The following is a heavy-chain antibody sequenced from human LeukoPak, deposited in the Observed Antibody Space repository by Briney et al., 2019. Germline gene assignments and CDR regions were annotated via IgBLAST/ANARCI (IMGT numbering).Heavy chain of an antibody. J-gene: IGHJ4*02. CDR2: IIPIFGTA. CDR1: VGTFSSYA. D-gene: IGHD2-21*02. CDR3: AIFPTYCGGDCYDTNFDY. V-gene: IGHV1-69*13. Sequence: SVKVSCKASVGTFSSYAISWVRQAPGQGLEWMGGIIPIFGTANYAQKFQGRVTITADESTSTAYMELSSLRSEDTAVCYCAIFPTYCGGDCYDTNFDYWGQGTLVTVSS.